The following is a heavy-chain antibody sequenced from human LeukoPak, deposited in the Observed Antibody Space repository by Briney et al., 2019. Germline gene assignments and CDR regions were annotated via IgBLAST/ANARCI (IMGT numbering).Heavy chain of an antibody. V-gene: IGHV4-34*01. CDR3: ARSGGIVVMNSFDY. CDR2: INHSGST. Sequence: SETLSLTCAVYGGSFSGYYWSWIRQPPGKGLEWIGEINHSGSTNYNPSLKSRVTISVDTSKNQFSLKLSSVTAADTAVYYCARSGGIVVMNSFDYWGQGTLVTVSS. CDR1: GGSFSGYY. J-gene: IGHJ4*02. D-gene: IGHD2-8*01.